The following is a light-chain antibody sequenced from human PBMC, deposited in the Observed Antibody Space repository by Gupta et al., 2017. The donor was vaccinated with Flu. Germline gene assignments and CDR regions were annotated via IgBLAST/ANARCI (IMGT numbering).Light chain of an antibody. Sequence: QPVLTQSSSASASLGSSVKLTCPLNTGHNGYIIALHQQQPGKAPRFLMKLEGSGSYDKGSGVPYRFSGSSSGADRHLTISNLQFEDEADYYCETWDSRGYVLGAGTKLTVL. V-gene: IGLV4-60*02. CDR2: LEGSGSY. CDR3: ETWDSRGYV. J-gene: IGLJ1*01. CDR1: TGHNGYI.